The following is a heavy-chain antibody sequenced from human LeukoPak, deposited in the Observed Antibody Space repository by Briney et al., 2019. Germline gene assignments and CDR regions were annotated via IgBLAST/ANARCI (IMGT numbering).Heavy chain of an antibody. Sequence: ASVKVSCKASGGTFSSYAISWVRQAPGQGPEWMGRIIPIFGIANYAQKFQGRVTITADKSTSPAYMELSSLRSEDTAVYYCAREIRDEDYYYYGMDVWGQGTTVTVSS. V-gene: IGHV1-69*04. CDR2: IIPIFGIA. CDR3: AREIRDEDYYYYGMDV. CDR1: GGTFSSYA. D-gene: IGHD5-24*01. J-gene: IGHJ6*02.